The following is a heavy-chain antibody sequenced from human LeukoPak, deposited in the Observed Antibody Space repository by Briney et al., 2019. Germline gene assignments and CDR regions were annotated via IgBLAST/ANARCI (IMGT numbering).Heavy chain of an antibody. CDR1: GGSINSYY. CDR3: ARGIAAADHFDY. J-gene: IGHJ4*02. V-gene: IGHV4-59*01. D-gene: IGHD6-13*01. Sequence: SETLSLTCTVSGGSINSYYWSWIRQPPGKGLEWIGSIYYSGRTNYNPSLKSRVTISVDTSKNQFSLKLSSVTAADTAVYYCARGIAAADHFDYWGQGTLVTVSS. CDR2: IYYSGRT.